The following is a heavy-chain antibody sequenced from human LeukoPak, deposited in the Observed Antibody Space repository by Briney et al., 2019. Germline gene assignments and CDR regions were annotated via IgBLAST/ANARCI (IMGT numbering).Heavy chain of an antibody. Sequence: VASVKVSCKASGYTFTSYNMNWVRQATGQGLEWMGWISAYNGNTNYAQKLQGRVTMTTDTSTSTAYMELRSLRSDDTAVYYCARSFGVVIIPLDYWGQGTLVTVSS. D-gene: IGHD3-3*01. J-gene: IGHJ4*02. V-gene: IGHV1-18*01. CDR3: ARSFGVVIIPLDY. CDR1: GYTFTSYN. CDR2: ISAYNGNT.